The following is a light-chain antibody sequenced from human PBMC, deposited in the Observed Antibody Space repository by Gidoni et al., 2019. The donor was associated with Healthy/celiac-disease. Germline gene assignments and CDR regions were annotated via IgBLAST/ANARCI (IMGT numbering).Light chain of an antibody. J-gene: IGKJ5*01. Sequence: IVLTQSPATLSSSLGERAPLPCSAVQTVSIYLAWYQQKPGQAPRLLLYDASNRATGIPARFSGSGSETDFTLTISSLEPEDFAVYYCQQRSKITFGQGTRLEIK. CDR1: QTVSIY. CDR2: DAS. CDR3: QQRSKIT. V-gene: IGKV3-11*01.